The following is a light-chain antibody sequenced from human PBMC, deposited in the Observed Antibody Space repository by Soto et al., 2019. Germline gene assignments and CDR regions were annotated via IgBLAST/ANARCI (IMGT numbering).Light chain of an antibody. CDR3: GADHGSGSNFLVV. J-gene: IGLJ2*01. CDR1: SGYSNYK. Sequence: QPVLTQPPSASASLGASVTLTCTLSSGYSNYKVDWYRQGPGKGPRFVMRVGTGGIVGSKGDGIPDRFSVLGSGLNRYLTIKNIQEEDESDYHCGADHGSGSNFLVVFGGGTKLTVL. CDR2: VGTGGIVG. V-gene: IGLV9-49*01.